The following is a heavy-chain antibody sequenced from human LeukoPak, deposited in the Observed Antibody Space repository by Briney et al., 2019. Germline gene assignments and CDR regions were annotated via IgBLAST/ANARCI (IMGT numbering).Heavy chain of an antibody. CDR3: AKDLWPYYDILTGLFDY. Sequence: PGRPLRLSCAASGFTFDDYAMHWVRQAPGKGLEWVSGISWNSGSIGYADSVKGRFTISRDNAKNSLYLQMNSLRAEDTALYYCAKDLWPYYDILTGLFDYWGQGTLVTVSS. CDR2: ISWNSGSI. J-gene: IGHJ4*02. D-gene: IGHD3-9*01. V-gene: IGHV3-9*01. CDR1: GFTFDDYA.